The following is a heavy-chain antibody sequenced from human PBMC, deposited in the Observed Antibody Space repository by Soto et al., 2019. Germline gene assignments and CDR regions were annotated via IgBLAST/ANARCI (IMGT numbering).Heavy chain of an antibody. Sequence: GGSLRLSCAASGFTFISYTMNWVRQAPGKGLEWVSTIGSGSNYIYYADSVKGRFTISRDNAKKTLYLQMNSLRAEDAAMYYCARVAYWGPGTQVTVSS. CDR1: GFTFISYT. CDR3: ARVAY. V-gene: IGHV3-21*01. J-gene: IGHJ4*02. CDR2: IGSGSNYI.